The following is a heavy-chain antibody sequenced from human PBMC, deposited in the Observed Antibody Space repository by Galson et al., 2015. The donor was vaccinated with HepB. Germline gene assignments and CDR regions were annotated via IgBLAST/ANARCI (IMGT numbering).Heavy chain of an antibody. J-gene: IGHJ6*02. CDR2: INHSGYA. CDR3: ARGGENPAGRGHTSMDV. V-gene: IGHV4-34*01. D-gene: IGHD3-10*01. Sequence: SATLSLTCAVYGGSFSASYWSWIRQPPGKGLEWSGEINHSGYANYHPPLKSRVTMSIDPSKHQFSLILASVTAADTAVDYCARGGENPAGRGHTSMDVWGQGTAVTVSS. CDR1: GGSFSASY.